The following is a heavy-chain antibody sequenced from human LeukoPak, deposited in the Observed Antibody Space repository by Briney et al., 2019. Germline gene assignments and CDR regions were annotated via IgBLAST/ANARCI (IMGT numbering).Heavy chain of an antibody. J-gene: IGHJ4*02. CDR3: ARDQEAVAGPSFFFGY. CDR1: GFTFSSYE. D-gene: IGHD6-19*01. V-gene: IGHV3-48*03. Sequence: GGSLRLSCAASGFTFSSYEMNWVRQAPGKGLEWVSYISSSGSTIYYADPVKGRFTISRDNAKNSLYLQMNSLRAEDTAVYYCARDQEAVAGPSFFFGYWGQGTLVTVSS. CDR2: ISSSGSTI.